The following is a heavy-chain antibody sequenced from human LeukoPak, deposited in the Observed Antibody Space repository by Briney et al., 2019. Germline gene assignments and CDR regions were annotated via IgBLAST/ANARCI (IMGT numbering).Heavy chain of an antibody. V-gene: IGHV4-34*01. D-gene: IGHD2-2*01. J-gene: IGHJ4*02. CDR2: INRSGST. CDR1: GGSFSGYY. Sequence: PSETLSLTRAVYGGSFSGYYWSWIRQPPGKGLEWIGEINRSGSTNYNPSLKSRVTISVDTSKNQFSLKLSSVTAADTAVYYCARGGIVVVPAAIRQIDYWGQGTLVTVSS. CDR3: ARGGIVVVPAAIRQIDY.